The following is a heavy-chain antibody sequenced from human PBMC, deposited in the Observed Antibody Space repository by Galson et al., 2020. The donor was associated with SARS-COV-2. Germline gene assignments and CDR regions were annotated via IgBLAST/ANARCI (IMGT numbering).Heavy chain of an antibody. V-gene: IGHV3-30*04. CDR1: GFTFSSYA. Sequence: GGSLRLSCAASGFTFSSYAMHWVRQAPGKGLEWVAVLSYDGSNKYYADSVKGRFTISRDNSKNTLYLQMNSLRAEDTAVYYCAREVISEFDYWGQGTLVTVSS. J-gene: IGHJ4*02. CDR3: AREVISEFDY. CDR2: LSYDGSNK.